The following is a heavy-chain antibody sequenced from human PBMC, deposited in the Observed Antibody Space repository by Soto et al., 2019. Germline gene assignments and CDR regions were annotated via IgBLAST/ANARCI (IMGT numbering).Heavy chain of an antibody. CDR3: ARSGHTFVGAV. J-gene: IGHJ4*02. Sequence: QVQLQESGPRLVKPSETLSLTCSVSGASMNDYHGSWIRQSPGKGLEHIGYLHSSGFREYNPSLKSRITISMDTSKNQFSLNLRSVTAADTAIYYCARSGHTFVGAVWGEGILVTVSS. CDR1: GASMNDYH. CDR2: LHSSGFR. V-gene: IGHV4-59*01. D-gene: IGHD1-26*01.